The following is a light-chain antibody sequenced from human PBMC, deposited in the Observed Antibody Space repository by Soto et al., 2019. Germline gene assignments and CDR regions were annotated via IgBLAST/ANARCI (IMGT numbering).Light chain of an antibody. CDR3: HHYDSSPLT. CDR2: GAS. Sequence: EIVLTQSPGTLSLSPGERATLSCSASQSVSSSYLAWYQQKPGQAPRLLIYGASSRATGIPDRFSGSGSGTDFTLTISRLEPEDFAVYYCHHYDSSPLTFGGGTKVEIK. CDR1: QSVSSSY. V-gene: IGKV3-20*01. J-gene: IGKJ4*01.